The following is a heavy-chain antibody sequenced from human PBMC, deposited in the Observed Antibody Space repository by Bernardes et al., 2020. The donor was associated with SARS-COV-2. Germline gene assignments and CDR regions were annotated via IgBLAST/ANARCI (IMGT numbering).Heavy chain of an antibody. V-gene: IGHV3-30*03. CDR1: GFTFSSYG. J-gene: IGHJ4*02. CDR2: ISYDGSNK. CDR3: ATTLLWFGELLH. Sequence: GGSLRLSCAASGFTFSSYGMHWVRQAPGKGLEWVAVISYDGSNKYYADSVKGRFTISRDNSKNTLYLQMNSLRAEDTAVYYCATTLLWFGELLHWGQGTLVTVSS. D-gene: IGHD3-10*01.